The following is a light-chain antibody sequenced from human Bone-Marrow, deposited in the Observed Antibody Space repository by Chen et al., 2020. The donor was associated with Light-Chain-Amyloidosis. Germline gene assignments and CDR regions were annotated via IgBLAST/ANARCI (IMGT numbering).Light chain of an antibody. J-gene: IGKJ3*01. CDR1: QSLLYTSSNKNY. CDR3: QQYYDTPFT. Sequence: DIVMTQSPDSLAVSLGERATINCRSSQSLLYTSSNKNYLAWYQQKPGQPPKLLIYWASTRESGVPDRFSGSGSGTDFTLSISCLQAEDVAVYYCQQYYDTPFTFGPWTKVDI. CDR2: WAS. V-gene: IGKV4-1*01.